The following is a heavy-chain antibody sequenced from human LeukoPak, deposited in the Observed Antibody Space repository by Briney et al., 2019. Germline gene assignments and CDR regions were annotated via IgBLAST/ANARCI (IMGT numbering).Heavy chain of an antibody. CDR2: ISGSGGST. V-gene: IGHV3-23*01. CDR1: GFTFSNYA. J-gene: IGHJ3*02. CDR3: AKGDAFDI. Sequence: RRSLRLSCVASGFTFSNYAMSWVRQVPGKGLEWVSAISGSGGSTYYADSVKGRFTISRDNSKNALYLQMNSLRAEDTAVYYCAKGDAFDIWGQGTMVAVSS.